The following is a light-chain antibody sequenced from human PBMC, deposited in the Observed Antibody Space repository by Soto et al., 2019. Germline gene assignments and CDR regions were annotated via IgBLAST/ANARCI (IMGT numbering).Light chain of an antibody. CDR1: SSDIGAYNY. J-gene: IGLJ1*01. CDR2: EVT. V-gene: IGLV2-14*01. CDR3: SSYTSTSTLYV. Sequence: QSVLTQPASVSGSPGQSITISCIGTSSDIGAYNYVSWYQQHPGKVPKLMIYEVTNRPSGLSNRFSGSKSGNTASLTISGPQTEDEADYFCSSYTSTSTLYVFGTGTKVTVL.